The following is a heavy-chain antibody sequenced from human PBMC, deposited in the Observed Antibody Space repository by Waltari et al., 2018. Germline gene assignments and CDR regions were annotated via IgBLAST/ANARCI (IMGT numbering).Heavy chain of an antibody. CDR2: INPSGGST. J-gene: IGHJ3*02. CDR1: GYTFTSYY. D-gene: IGHD6-13*01. Sequence: QVQLVQSGAEVKKPGASVKVSCKASGYTFTSYYMHWVRQAPGQGLEWMGIINPSGGSTSYAQKFQGRVTMTRDTSTSTVYMELSSLRSEDTAVYYCAILDPHSSSWYEGAFDIWGQGTMVTVSS. V-gene: IGHV1-46*01. CDR3: AILDPHSSSWYEGAFDI.